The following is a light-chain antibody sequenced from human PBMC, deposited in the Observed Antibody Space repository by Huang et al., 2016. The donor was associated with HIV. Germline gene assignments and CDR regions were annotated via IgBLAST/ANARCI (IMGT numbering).Light chain of an antibody. Sequence: EIVLTQTPLSLSVTPGQPASISCQSSQSLLHSDGKTCLYWYLHKPGQSPQLLIYDVSRRFSGVPDRCSGSGSGTDFTRTISRVEAEDAGVYYCMEGTHLVGLSFGPGTKVDIK. CDR2: DVS. CDR1: QSLLHSDGKTC. V-gene: IGKV2-29*02. CDR3: MEGTHLVGLS. J-gene: IGKJ3*01.